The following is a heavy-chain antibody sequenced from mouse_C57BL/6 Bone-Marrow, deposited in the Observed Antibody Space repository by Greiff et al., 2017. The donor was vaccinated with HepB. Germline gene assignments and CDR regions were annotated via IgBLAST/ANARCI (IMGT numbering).Heavy chain of an antibody. Sequence: EVKLVESGPGLVKPSQSLSLTCSVTGYSITSGYYWNWIRQFPGNKLEWMGYISYDGSNNYNPSLKNRISITRDTSKNQFFLKLNSVTTEDTATYYCARDGGLLPDYYAMDYWGQGTSVTVSS. CDR1: GYSITSGYY. D-gene: IGHD2-3*01. J-gene: IGHJ4*01. CDR3: ARDGGLLPDYYAMDY. CDR2: ISYDGSN. V-gene: IGHV3-6*01.